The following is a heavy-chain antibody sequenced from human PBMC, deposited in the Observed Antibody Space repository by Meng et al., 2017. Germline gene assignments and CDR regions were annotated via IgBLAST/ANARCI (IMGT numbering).Heavy chain of an antibody. CDR3: ARGSYSFDS. D-gene: IGHD1-26*01. J-gene: IGHJ4*02. Sequence: QIQLQQSGPGLVKPSQTLSLICAISGDSVSSNSAAWNWFRQSPSRGLEWLGRAYYRSKWYHDYAESVKSRISIDPDTSKNQFSLQLRSVTPEDSAVYYCARGSYSFDSWGQRTLVTVSS. V-gene: IGHV6-1*01. CDR1: GDSVSSNSAA. CDR2: AYYRSKWYH.